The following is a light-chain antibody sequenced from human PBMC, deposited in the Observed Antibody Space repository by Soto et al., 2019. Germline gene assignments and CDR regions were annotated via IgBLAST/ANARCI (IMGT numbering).Light chain of an antibody. Sequence: QSALTQPASVSGSPGQSITISCTGTSSDVGGHNYVSWYQQHPGKAPKLMIYEVSNRPSGVSNRFSVSKSGNTASLTISGLQAEDEADYYCSSYTPTTWVFGGGTKVTVL. CDR2: EVS. CDR1: SSDVGGHNY. V-gene: IGLV2-14*01. J-gene: IGLJ3*02. CDR3: SSYTPTTWV.